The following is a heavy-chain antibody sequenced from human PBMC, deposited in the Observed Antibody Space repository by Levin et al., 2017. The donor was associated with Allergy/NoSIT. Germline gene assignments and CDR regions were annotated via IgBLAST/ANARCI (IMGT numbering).Heavy chain of an antibody. CDR2: IRPSSERT. D-gene: IGHD6-19*01. Sequence: SGGSLRLSCAASGFTFANHAMTWVRHAPGKGLEWVSTIRPSSERTYFADSVKGRFTVSRDDSMNMMYLQMNSLRADDAAVYYCEREQGARGWYTVDFWGQGALVTVSS. CDR3: EREQGARGWYTVDF. J-gene: IGHJ4*02. CDR1: GFTFANHA. V-gene: IGHV3-23*01.